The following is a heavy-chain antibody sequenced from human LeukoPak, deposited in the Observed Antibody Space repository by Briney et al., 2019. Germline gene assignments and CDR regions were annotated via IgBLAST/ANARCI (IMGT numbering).Heavy chain of an antibody. CDR3: ARAVRGVIIKNYYYYYMDV. CDR2: MNPNSGNT. J-gene: IGHJ6*03. CDR1: GYTFTSYD. Sequence: GASVKVSCKASGYTFTSYDINWVRQATGQGLEWMGWMNPNSGNTGYAQKFQGRVTMTRNTSISTAYMEPSSLRSEDTAVYYCARAVRGVIIKNYYYYYMDVWGKGTTVTVSS. D-gene: IGHD3-10*01. V-gene: IGHV1-8*01.